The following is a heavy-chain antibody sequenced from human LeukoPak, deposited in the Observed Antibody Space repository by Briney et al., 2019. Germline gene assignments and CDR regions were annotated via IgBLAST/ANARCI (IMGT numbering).Heavy chain of an antibody. CDR1: GFTFSSYS. J-gene: IGHJ5*02. CDR2: ISSSSSTI. V-gene: IGHV3-48*01. D-gene: IGHD2-2*01. Sequence: QTGGSLRLSCAASGFTFSSYSMNWVRQAPGKGPEWVSYISSSSSTIYYADSVKGRFTISRDNAKNSLYLQMNILRAEDTAVYYCARGVDCTSTSCYAGGWFDPWGQGTLVTVSS. CDR3: ARGVDCTSTSCYAGGWFDP.